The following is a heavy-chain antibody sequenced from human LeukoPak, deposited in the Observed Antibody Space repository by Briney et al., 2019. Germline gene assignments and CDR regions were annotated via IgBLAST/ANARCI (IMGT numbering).Heavy chain of an antibody. CDR1: GYTFTGYY. Sequence: ASVKVSCKASGYTFTGYYMHWVRQAPGQGLEWMGWINPNSGGTNYAQKFQGRATMTRDTSISTAYMELSRLRSDDTAVYYCARALGYCSSTSCYGYYYYYMDVWGKGTTVTVSS. CDR3: ARALGYCSSTSCYGYYYYYMDV. J-gene: IGHJ6*03. D-gene: IGHD2-2*01. V-gene: IGHV1-2*02. CDR2: INPNSGGT.